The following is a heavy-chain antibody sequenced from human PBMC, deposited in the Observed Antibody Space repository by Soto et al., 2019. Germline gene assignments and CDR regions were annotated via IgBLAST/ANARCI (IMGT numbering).Heavy chain of an antibody. Sequence: QVQLVQSGAEVKKPGASVKVSCKASGYSFTRYGISWVRQAPGQGLEWMGWISGYNANTNYPENLQGRVTMTTDTSTSTAYMEVRNLISDDTAMYYCARMGDVPYYYYGLDVWGQGTTVTVSS. D-gene: IGHD3-16*01. CDR3: ARMGDVPYYYYGLDV. CDR2: ISGYNANT. V-gene: IGHV1-18*01. CDR1: GYSFTRYG. J-gene: IGHJ6*02.